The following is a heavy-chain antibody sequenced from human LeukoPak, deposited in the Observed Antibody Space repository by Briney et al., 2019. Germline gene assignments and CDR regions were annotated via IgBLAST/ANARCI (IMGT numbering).Heavy chain of an antibody. CDR3: ARETRRDGYNARYFDY. Sequence: PGGSLRLSCAATGFTFSSYAMSWVRQAPGKGLEWVSIIHSGGATYYANSVKGRFTISRHESKNTLYLQMNTLRPEDTAVHFCARETRRDGYNARYFDYWGQGTLVTVSS. J-gene: IGHJ4*02. V-gene: IGHV3-53*04. CDR2: IHSGGAT. D-gene: IGHD5-24*01. CDR1: GFTFSSYA.